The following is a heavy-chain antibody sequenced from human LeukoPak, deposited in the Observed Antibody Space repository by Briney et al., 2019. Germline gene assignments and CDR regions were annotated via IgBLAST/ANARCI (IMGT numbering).Heavy chain of an antibody. D-gene: IGHD1-26*01. J-gene: IGHJ4*02. CDR1: GGSVSSGSYY. CDR3: AKIGSSHDFDY. CDR2: IYYSGST. Sequence: SETLSLTCTVSGGSVSSGSYYWSWIRQPPGKGLEWIGYIYYSGSTNYNPSLKSRVTISVDTSKNQFSLKLSSVTAADTAVYYCAKIGSSHDFDYWGQGTLITVSS. V-gene: IGHV4-61*01.